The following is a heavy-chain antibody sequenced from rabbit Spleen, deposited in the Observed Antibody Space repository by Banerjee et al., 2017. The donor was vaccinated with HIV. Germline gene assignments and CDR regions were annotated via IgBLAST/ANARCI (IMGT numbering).Heavy chain of an antibody. Sequence: QSLQESGGGLVKPGGTLTLTCKASGFSLSNNYYMCWVRQAPGKGLEWIACIDAGSSGSSYYASWAKGRFTISKTSSTTVTLQMTSLTAADTATYFCARDAGTSFSTYGMDLWGQGTLVTVS. CDR3: ARDAGTSFSTYGMDL. J-gene: IGHJ6*01. CDR2: IDAGSSGSS. V-gene: IGHV1S40*01. CDR1: GFSLSNNYY. D-gene: IGHD8-1*01.